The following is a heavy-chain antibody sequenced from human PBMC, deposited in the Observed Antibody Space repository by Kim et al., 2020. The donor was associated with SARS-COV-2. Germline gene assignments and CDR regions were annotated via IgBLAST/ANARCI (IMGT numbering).Heavy chain of an antibody. J-gene: IGHJ4*02. CDR3: ANFPWELPSFDY. D-gene: IGHD1-26*01. CDR1: GFTFSSYA. CDR2: ISGSGGST. V-gene: IGHV3-23*01. Sequence: GGSLRLSCAASGFTFSSYAMSWVRQAPGKGLEWVSAISGSGGSTYYADSVKGRFTISRDNSKNTLYLQMNSLRAEDTAVYYCANFPWELPSFDYWGQGTLVTVSS.